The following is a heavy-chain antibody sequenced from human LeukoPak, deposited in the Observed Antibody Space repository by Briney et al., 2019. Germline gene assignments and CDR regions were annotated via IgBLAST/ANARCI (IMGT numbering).Heavy chain of an antibody. CDR3: ARDACGGDCFTDY. CDR1: GGSISSGGYS. CDR2: IYHSGSA. D-gene: IGHD2-21*02. J-gene: IGHJ4*02. Sequence: PSETLSLTCAVSGGSISSGGYSWSWIRQPPGKGLEWIGYIYHSGSAYYNPSLKSRVTISVDRSKNQFSLRLSSVTAADTAVYYCARDACGGDCFTDYWGQGTLVTVSS. V-gene: IGHV4-30-2*01.